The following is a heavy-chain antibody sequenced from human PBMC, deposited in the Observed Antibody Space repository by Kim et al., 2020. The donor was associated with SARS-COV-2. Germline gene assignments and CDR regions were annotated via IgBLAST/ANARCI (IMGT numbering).Heavy chain of an antibody. J-gene: IGHJ3*02. CDR1: GYTFTSYG. CDR3: ARGTYYYDSSGYYGAFDI. Sequence: ASVKVSCKASGYTFTSYGISWVRQAPGQGLEWMGWISAYNGNTNYAQKLQGRVTMTTDTSTSTAYMELRSLRSDDTAVYYCARGTYYYDSSGYYGAFDIWGQGTMVTVSS. CDR2: ISAYNGNT. V-gene: IGHV1-18*04. D-gene: IGHD3-22*01.